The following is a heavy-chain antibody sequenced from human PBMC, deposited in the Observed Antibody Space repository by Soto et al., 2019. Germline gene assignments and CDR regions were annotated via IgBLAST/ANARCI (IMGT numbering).Heavy chain of an antibody. Sequence: QEQVVESGGGVVQPGRSLRLSCAASGFTFSTHAMHWVRQAPGRGLEWVAIISYAGTTKDYADSVKGRFTISRDNSKNAVYLQMNSLRSEDTALYYCARDWRTAGTTGWFDPLGQGTLVTVSS. D-gene: IGHD6-13*01. CDR1: GFTFSTHA. CDR3: ARDWRTAGTTGWFDP. CDR2: ISYAGTTK. V-gene: IGHV3-30-3*01. J-gene: IGHJ5*02.